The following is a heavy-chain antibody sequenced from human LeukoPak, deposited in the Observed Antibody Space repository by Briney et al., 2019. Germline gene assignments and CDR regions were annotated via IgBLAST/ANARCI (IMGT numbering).Heavy chain of an antibody. CDR1: GFTFSNYA. CDR3: AKGRSFVVVTAWFLDY. V-gene: IGHV3-30*04. Sequence: GRSLRLSCAASGFTFSNYAMHWVRQAPGKGLEWVAIISYDGSKKYYADSVKGRFTISRDNSKNTLYLQMNSLRAEDTAVYYCAKGRSFVVVTAWFLDYWGQGTLVTVSS. CDR2: ISYDGSKK. J-gene: IGHJ4*02. D-gene: IGHD2-21*02.